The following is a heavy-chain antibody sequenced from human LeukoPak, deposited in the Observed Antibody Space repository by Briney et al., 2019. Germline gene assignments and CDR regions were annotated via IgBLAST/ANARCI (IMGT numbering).Heavy chain of an antibody. CDR2: ISSSSSYI. V-gene: IGHV3-21*01. Sequence: PGGSLRLSCAASGFTFSSYSMNWVRQAPGKGLEWVSSISSSSSYIYYADSVKGRFTISRDNDKNSLYLEMNSLRAEDRAVYYCAREELNWGNDYWGQGSLVSVCS. D-gene: IGHD7-27*01. J-gene: IGHJ4*02. CDR1: GFTFSSYS. CDR3: AREELNWGNDY.